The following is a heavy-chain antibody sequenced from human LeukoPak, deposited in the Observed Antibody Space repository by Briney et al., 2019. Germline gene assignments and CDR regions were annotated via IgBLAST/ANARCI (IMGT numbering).Heavy chain of an antibody. J-gene: IGHJ3*01. CDR2: SIGTPDST. D-gene: IGHD3-3*02. CDR3: AKDRENGNGIWDAFDV. Sequence: GGSLRLSCAASGFTFNVYAMYWVRQAPGRGLEWVSSIGTPDSTHYANSVKGRFTTSRDDSKNTVFLQMNRLRAEDSATYYCAKDRENGNGIWDAFDVWGQGTVVTVSS. CDR1: GFTFNVYA. V-gene: IGHV3-23*01.